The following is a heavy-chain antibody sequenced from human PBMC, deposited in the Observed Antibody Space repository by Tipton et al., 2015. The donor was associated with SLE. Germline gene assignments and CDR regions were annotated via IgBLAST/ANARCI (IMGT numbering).Heavy chain of an antibody. V-gene: IGHV3-33*01. CDR1: GFTFSSHG. Sequence: SLRLSCAPSGFTFSSHGMHWVRQAPGKGLEWVAVIWYDGSEKYYADSVKGRFTISRDNSKNTLYLQMNSLRSEDTAVYYCVRGKYYFDYWGQGALVTVSS. CDR2: IWYDGSEK. J-gene: IGHJ4*02. CDR3: VRGKYYFDY.